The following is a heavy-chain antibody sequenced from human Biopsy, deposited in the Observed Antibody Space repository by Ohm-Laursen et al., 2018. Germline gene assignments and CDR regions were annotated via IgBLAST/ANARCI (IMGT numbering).Heavy chain of an antibody. V-gene: IGHV4-34*01. Sequence: SETLSLTCAVYGESFNGYYWSWIRQTPWKGLEWIGEINHSGRTNYNPSLKSRVTISVDTSKNQFSLKVRSVTAADTAVYYCVRGVDYYDPYHYYALDVWGQGTTVTVSS. CDR1: GESFNGYY. CDR2: INHSGRT. J-gene: IGHJ6*02. D-gene: IGHD3-22*01. CDR3: VRGVDYYDPYHYYALDV.